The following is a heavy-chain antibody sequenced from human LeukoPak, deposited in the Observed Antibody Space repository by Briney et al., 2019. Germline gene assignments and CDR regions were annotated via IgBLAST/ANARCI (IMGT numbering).Heavy chain of an antibody. V-gene: IGHV4-34*01. CDR1: GGSFSGYY. D-gene: IGHD3-10*01. CDR2: INHSRST. Sequence: SDTLSLTCAVYGGSFSGYYWSRIRQPPGKGREGIGEINHSRSTHYNPSLKSRVTISVDTSKNQFSLKLSSVTAADTAVYYCARGIGNYYYMDVWGKGTTVTVSS. CDR3: ARGIGNYYYMDV. J-gene: IGHJ6*03.